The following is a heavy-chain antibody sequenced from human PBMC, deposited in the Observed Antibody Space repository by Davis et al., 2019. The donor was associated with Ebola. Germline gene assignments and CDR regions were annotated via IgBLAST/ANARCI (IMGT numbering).Heavy chain of an antibody. Sequence: PGGSLRLSCAASGFTFSDSYMTWIRQAPGKGLEWISYISTSGSTKYYADSVKGRFTISRDNAKNSLYLQMSSLRAEDTAVYYCAREKDGSSMFWGQGTLVTVSS. D-gene: IGHD2-2*01. CDR1: GFTFSDSY. CDR3: AREKDGSSMF. J-gene: IGHJ4*02. CDR2: ISTSGSTK. V-gene: IGHV3-11*01.